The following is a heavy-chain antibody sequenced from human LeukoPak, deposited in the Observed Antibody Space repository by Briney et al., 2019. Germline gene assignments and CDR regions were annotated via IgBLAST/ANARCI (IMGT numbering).Heavy chain of an antibody. J-gene: IGHJ5*02. D-gene: IGHD3-22*01. CDR3: ARHRAYYYDSSGYLNWFDP. Sequence: SETLSLTCAVSGYSISSGYYWGWIRQPPGKGLEWIGSIYHSGSTYYNPSLKSRVTISVDTSKSQFSLKLSSVTAADTAVYYCARHRAYYYDSSGYLNWFDPWGQGTLVTVSS. CDR1: GYSISSGYY. V-gene: IGHV4-38-2*01. CDR2: IYHSGST.